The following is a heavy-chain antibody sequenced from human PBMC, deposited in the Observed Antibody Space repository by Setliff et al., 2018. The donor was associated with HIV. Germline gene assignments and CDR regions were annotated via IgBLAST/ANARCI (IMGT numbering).Heavy chain of an antibody. Sequence: TSETLSLTCSVSGGSISDNKYYWSWIRQPPGKGLEWTGSIYHTGKTYYNSALKNRLTISVDTSKNQFSLELSSVTAADTAVYYCASRVYYYDESRILREEGFVPWGQGTLVTVS. CDR1: GGSISDNKYY. D-gene: IGHD3-22*01. CDR3: ASRVYYYDESRILREEGFVP. CDR2: IYHTGKT. V-gene: IGHV4-39*01. J-gene: IGHJ5*02.